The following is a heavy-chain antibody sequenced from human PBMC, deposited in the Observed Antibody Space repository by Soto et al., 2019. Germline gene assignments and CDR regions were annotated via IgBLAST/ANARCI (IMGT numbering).Heavy chain of an antibody. CDR2: IFPNGRDK. D-gene: IGHD1-26*01. CDR3: AGGDGHGSNCDLAY. V-gene: IGHV3-30*13. CDR1: GFNFNIYF. J-gene: IGHJ4*02. Sequence: QVQLVQSGGGVVQPGRSLRLSCAASGFNFNIYFMHWVRQAPGKGLEWVAMIFPNGRDKEYADSVKGRFTITRDNYKNRMYLPKDSLKHEDTAVDYCAGGDGHGSNCDLAYGGQGALVTVSS.